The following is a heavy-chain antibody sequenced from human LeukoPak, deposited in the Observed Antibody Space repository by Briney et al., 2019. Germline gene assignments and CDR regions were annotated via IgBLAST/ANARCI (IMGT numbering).Heavy chain of an antibody. CDR1: GYTFTDYY. D-gene: IGHD3-22*01. CDR3: ATSSQKDYYDSSGYSSYYMDV. Sequence: ASVKISFKVSGYTFTDYYMHWVQQAPGKGLEGMGLVDPEDGETIYAEKFQGRVTITADTSTDTAYMELSSLRSEDTAVYYCATSSQKDYYDSSGYSSYYMDVWGKGTTVTVPS. CDR2: VDPEDGET. J-gene: IGHJ6*03. V-gene: IGHV1-69-2*01.